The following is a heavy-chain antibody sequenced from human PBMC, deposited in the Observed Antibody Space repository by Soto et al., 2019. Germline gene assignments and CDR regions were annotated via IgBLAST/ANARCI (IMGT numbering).Heavy chain of an antibody. V-gene: IGHV3-48*02. CDR1: GFTFSSYS. D-gene: IGHD4-17*01. J-gene: IGHJ4*02. CDR3: ARAPDPYGDSYFDY. Sequence: GGSLRLSGAASGFTFSSYSMNWVRQAPGKGLEWVSYISSSSRTIYYADSVKGRFPIHRDNAKNSLYLQMNSLRDEDTAVYYCARAPDPYGDSYFDYWGQGTLVTVSS. CDR2: ISSSSRTI.